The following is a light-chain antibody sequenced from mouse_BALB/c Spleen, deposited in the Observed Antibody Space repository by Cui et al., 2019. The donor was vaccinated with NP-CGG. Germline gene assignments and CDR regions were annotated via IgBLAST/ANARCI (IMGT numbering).Light chain of an antibody. CDR2: GTN. CDR3: ALWYSNHWV. Sequence: QAVVTQDSALTTSPGGTVTLTCRSSTGAVTTSNYANWVQEKPDHLFTGLIGGTNNRAPGVPARFSGSLIGDKAALTITGAQTEDDAIYFCALWYSNHWVFGGGTKLTVL. CDR1: TGAVTTSNY. V-gene: IGLV1*01. J-gene: IGLJ1*01.